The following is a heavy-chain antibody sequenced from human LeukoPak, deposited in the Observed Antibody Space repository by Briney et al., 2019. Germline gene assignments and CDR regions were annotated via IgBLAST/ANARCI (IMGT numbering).Heavy chain of an antibody. D-gene: IGHD2-21*01. J-gene: IGHJ4*02. CDR2: IKPDGSLI. CDR1: GFTFSSYW. Sequence: PGGSLRLSCAASGFTFSSYWMTWVRQGPGKGLEWVANIKPDGSLIYYVDSVKGRFTISRDNAKNSLYLQMNSLRAEDTAVYYCAKWELYCGFYYIDYWGQGTLATVSS. CDR3: AKWELYCGFYYIDY. V-gene: IGHV3-7*01.